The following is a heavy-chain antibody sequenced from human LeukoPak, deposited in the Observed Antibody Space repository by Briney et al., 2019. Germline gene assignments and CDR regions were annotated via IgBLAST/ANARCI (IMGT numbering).Heavy chain of an antibody. CDR2: SIPILGIA. J-gene: IGHJ5*02. CDR1: GAAVSSNG. Sequence: SVKVSFKASGAAVSSNGISWSRQGPAPGLELMGMSIPILGIANYAQKFQGRVTITADKSTSTAYMELSSLRSEDTAVYYCARAGTVVVAENWFDPWGQGTLVTVSS. D-gene: IGHD2-15*01. CDR3: ARAGTVVVAENWFDP. V-gene: IGHV1-69*04.